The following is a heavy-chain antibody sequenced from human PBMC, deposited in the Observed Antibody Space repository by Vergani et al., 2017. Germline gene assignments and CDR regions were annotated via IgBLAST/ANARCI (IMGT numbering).Heavy chain of an antibody. J-gene: IGHJ4*02. CDR3: ARGSPAALALDF. CDR2: IYNTGAA. D-gene: IGHD6-19*01. V-gene: IGHV4-30-4*08. Sequence: QVQLQESGPGLVKPSETLSLTCTVSSSSISNGEYYWTWIRQPPGKGPEWIGYIYNTGAAHYSPSLKSRLSLSVDTSKNQFSLKLSSVTAADTAVYFCARGSPAALALDFWGQGTLVTVSS. CDR1: SSSISNGEYY.